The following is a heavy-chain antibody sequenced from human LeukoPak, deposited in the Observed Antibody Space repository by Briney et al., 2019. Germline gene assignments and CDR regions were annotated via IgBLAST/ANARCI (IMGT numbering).Heavy chain of an antibody. D-gene: IGHD2-15*01. CDR1: GFTVSNKY. Sequence: GGSLRLSCAASGFTVSNKYMSWVRQAPGRGLEWVSVIYSGGSTYYADSVKGRFSISRDKSKNTLYLQMNSLRAEDTALYYCAREMYCSGGSCYGDAFDIWGQGTMATVSS. J-gene: IGHJ3*02. CDR2: IYSGGST. V-gene: IGHV3-66*01. CDR3: AREMYCSGGSCYGDAFDI.